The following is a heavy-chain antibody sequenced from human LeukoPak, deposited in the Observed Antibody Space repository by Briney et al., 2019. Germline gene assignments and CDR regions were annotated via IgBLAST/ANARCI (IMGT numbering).Heavy chain of an antibody. D-gene: IGHD3-10*01. Sequence: PGGSLRLSCAASGFTFSNAWMSWVRQAPGKGLEWLGRIKSKTDGGTPDYAAPVKGRFTISRDDSKNTLYLQMDSLKTEDTAVYYCTTGIRGSGSYLNWGQGTLVTVSS. J-gene: IGHJ4*02. CDR1: GFTFSNAW. CDR3: TTGIRGSGSYLN. CDR2: IKSKTDGGTP. V-gene: IGHV3-15*01.